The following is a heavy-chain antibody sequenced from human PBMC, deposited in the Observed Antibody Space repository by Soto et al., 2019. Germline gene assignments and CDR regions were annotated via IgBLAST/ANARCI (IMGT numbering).Heavy chain of an antibody. CDR1: GGSFSGYY. Sequence: SETLSLTCAVYGGSFSGYYWSWIRQPPGKGLEWIREINHSGSTNYNPSLKSRVTISVDTSKNQFSLKLSSVTAADTAVYYCARGRPEWLRNNWFDPWGQGTLVTVSS. J-gene: IGHJ5*02. D-gene: IGHD3-3*01. CDR2: INHSGST. V-gene: IGHV4-34*01. CDR3: ARGRPEWLRNNWFDP.